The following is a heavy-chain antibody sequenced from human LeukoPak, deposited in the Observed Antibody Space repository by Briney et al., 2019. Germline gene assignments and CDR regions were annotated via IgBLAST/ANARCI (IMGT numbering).Heavy chain of an antibody. V-gene: IGHV1-24*01. D-gene: IGHD2-2*01. J-gene: IGHJ4*02. CDR1: GYTLTELS. Sequence: ASVKVSCKVSGYTLTELSMRWVRQAPGKGLEWMRGFDPEDGETIYAQKFQGRVTMTEDTSTDTAYMELSILRSEDTAVYYCATDFVLPRCSSTSCYPDYWGQGTLVTVSS. CDR2: FDPEDGET. CDR3: ATDFVLPRCSSTSCYPDY.